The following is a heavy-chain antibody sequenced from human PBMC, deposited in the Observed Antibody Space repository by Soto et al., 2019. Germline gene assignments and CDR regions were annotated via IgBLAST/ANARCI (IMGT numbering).Heavy chain of an antibody. J-gene: IGHJ4*02. CDR3: VREPLM. Sequence: PSEPMSVTCTVSDGSISSVGFYLNRIRQDAGKGLEWNRDSNNSGITYYNSSLKSRVTISVDTSKIHFSLKLISVTAADTAVYYWVREPLMWGQGTLVSGSS. D-gene: IGHD2-8*01. CDR2: SNNSGIT. CDR1: DGSISSVGFY. V-gene: IGHV4-31*03.